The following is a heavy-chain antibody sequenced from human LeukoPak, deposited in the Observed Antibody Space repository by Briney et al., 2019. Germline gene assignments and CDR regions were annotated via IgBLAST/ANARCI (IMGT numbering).Heavy chain of an antibody. D-gene: IGHD3-9*01. CDR3: ARTLFLTGYSAAFDY. CDR1: GYTFTDYY. V-gene: IGHV1-2*02. CDR2: INPNSGGT. J-gene: IGHJ4*02. Sequence: GASVKVSCKASGYTFTDYYMHWVRQPPGQGREWMGWINPNSGGTNYAQKFQGRVTMTRDTSISTAYMEVSRLRSDDTAVYYCARTLFLTGYSAAFDYWGQGTLVTVSS.